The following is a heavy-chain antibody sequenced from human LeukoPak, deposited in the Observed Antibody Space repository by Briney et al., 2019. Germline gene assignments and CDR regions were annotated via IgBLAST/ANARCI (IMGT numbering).Heavy chain of an antibody. Sequence: GGSLRLSCAASGFTFSSYNMNWVRQAPGKGLEWVSSISSSSTKIYYAESVKGRFTISRDNSKNTLYLEMNSLRAEGTAVYSFANRAYDTSCYYFDYWGQGTLVTVSS. CDR1: GFTFSSYN. CDR2: ISSSSTKI. J-gene: IGHJ4*02. CDR3: ANRAYDTSCYYFDY. V-gene: IGHV3-21*04. D-gene: IGHD3-22*01.